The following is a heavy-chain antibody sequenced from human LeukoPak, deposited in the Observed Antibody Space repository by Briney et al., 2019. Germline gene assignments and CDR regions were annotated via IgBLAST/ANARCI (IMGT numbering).Heavy chain of an antibody. D-gene: IGHD2-15*01. J-gene: IGHJ5*02. Sequence: ASVKVSCKASGYTFTSYDINWVRQATGQGLEWMGWMNPNSGNTGYAQKFQGRVTITRNTSISTAYMELSSLRPEDTAVYYRARGKGYCSGGSCFWGNWFDPWGQGTLVTVSS. V-gene: IGHV1-8*03. CDR2: MNPNSGNT. CDR3: ARGKGYCSGGSCFWGNWFDP. CDR1: GYTFTSYD.